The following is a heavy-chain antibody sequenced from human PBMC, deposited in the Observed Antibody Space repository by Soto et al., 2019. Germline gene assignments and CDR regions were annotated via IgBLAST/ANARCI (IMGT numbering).Heavy chain of an antibody. J-gene: IGHJ4*02. CDR1: GFTVSSNY. CDR3: ARVSGYDYFDY. CDR2: IYSGGST. D-gene: IGHD5-12*01. V-gene: IGHV3-66*01. Sequence: GGSLRLSCAASGFTVSSNYMSWVRQAPGKRLEWVSVIYSGGSTYYADSVKGRFTISRDNSKNTLYLQMNSLRAEDTAVYYCARVSGYDYFDYWGQGTLVTVSS.